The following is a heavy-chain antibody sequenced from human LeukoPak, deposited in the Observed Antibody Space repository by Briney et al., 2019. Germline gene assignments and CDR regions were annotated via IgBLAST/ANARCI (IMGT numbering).Heavy chain of an antibody. CDR2: INHSGST. Sequence: SETLSLTCAVYGGSFSGYYWSWIRQPPGKGLEWIGEINHSGSTNYNPSLKSRVTMSVDTSKNQFSLKLSSVTAADTAVYYCARDGLWFGELFWFDPWGQGTLVTVSS. J-gene: IGHJ5*02. CDR1: GGSFSGYY. V-gene: IGHV4-34*01. D-gene: IGHD3-10*01. CDR3: ARDGLWFGELFWFDP.